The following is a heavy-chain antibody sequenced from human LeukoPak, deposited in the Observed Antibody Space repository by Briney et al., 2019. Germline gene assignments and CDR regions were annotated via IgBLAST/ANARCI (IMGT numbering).Heavy chain of an antibody. CDR3: AKGRAAGYYYYYMDV. J-gene: IGHJ6*03. V-gene: IGHV3-23*01. CDR1: GFTVSSNY. Sequence: GGSLRLSCAASGFTVSSNYMSWVRQAPGKGLEWVSAISGSGGSTYYADSVKGRFTISRDNSKNTLYLQMNSLRAEDTAVYYCAKGRAAGYYYYYMDVWGKGTTVTVSS. CDR2: ISGSGGST. D-gene: IGHD6-13*01.